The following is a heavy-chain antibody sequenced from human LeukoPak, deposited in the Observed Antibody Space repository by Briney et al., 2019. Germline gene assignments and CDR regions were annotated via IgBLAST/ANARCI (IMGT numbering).Heavy chain of an antibody. V-gene: IGHV3-7*01. CDR1: GVTPCRDW. CDR2: IKLDASEK. Sequence: VGSLRVSCAAPGVTPCRDWMSWGSQAPGKGGGWVANIKLDASEKQYGGSVKGRFTISRDNAKNSLYLQMNSLRVEDTALYYCARMPASSYPDYYYYMDVWGKGTTVTVSS. D-gene: IGHD3-10*01. CDR3: ARMPASSYPDYYYYMDV. J-gene: IGHJ6*03.